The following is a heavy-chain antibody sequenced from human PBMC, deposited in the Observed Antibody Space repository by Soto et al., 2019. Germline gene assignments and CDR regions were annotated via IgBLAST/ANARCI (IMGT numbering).Heavy chain of an antibody. CDR1: GGSITGYY. V-gene: IGHV4-59*08. J-gene: IGHJ5*02. CDR3: ARHSYYSNPLRFDP. D-gene: IGHD4-4*01. Sequence: QVQLQESGPGLVQPSETLSLTCTVSGGSITGYYWSWIRQPPGKGPEWIGNIRYSGSTNYNPSLKGRVTISVDTSKNQFSLRLSSVTAAETAVYYCARHSYYSNPLRFDPWGQGTLVTVSS. CDR2: IRYSGST.